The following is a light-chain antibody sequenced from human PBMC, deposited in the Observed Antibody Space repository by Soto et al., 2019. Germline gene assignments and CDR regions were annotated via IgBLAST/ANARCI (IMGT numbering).Light chain of an antibody. J-gene: IGKJ2*01. Sequence: DIQLTQSPSFLSASVGDRVTITCRASQGISSYLAWYQQKLGKAPRLLMYAASTLQSGVPSRFSGSGSGTEFTLTSSSLQPEDFATYYCQQLNSYPRTFGQGTKLEIK. CDR2: AAS. CDR1: QGISSY. CDR3: QQLNSYPRT. V-gene: IGKV1-9*01.